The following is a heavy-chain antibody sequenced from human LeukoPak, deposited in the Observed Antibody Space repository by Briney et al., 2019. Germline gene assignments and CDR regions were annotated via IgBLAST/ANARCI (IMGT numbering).Heavy chain of an antibody. CDR1: GGSIRSYY. CDR3: ARHYPPYSSVWYYFDY. Sequence: PSETLSLTCTVPGGSIRSYYWSWIRQPPGKGLEWIGYIYYSGSTNYNPSLKSRVTISVDTSKNQFSLKLSSVTAADTAVYYCARHYPPYSSVWYYFDYWGQGTLVTVSS. V-gene: IGHV4-59*08. J-gene: IGHJ4*02. D-gene: IGHD6-19*01. CDR2: IYYSGST.